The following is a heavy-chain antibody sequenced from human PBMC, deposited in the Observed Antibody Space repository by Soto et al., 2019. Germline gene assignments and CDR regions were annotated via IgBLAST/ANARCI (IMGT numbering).Heavy chain of an antibody. V-gene: IGHV1-69*13. J-gene: IGHJ6*02. CDR3: GGEEIVVVPAAPHYYYYGMDV. Sequence: GASVKVSCKASGGTFSSYAISWVRQAPGQGLEWMGGVIPIFGTANYAQKFQGRVTITADESTSTAYMELSSLRSEDTAVYYCGGEEIVVVPAAPHYYYYGMDVWGQGTTVTVSS. CDR2: VIPIFGTA. CDR1: GGTFSSYA. D-gene: IGHD2-2*01.